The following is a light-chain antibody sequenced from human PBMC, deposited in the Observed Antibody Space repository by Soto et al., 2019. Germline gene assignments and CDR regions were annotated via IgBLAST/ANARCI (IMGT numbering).Light chain of an antibody. CDR1: RDIDNS. J-gene: IGKJ1*01. Sequence: QGTHSPPALSASMGTRATITCRASRDIDNSLAWYQQVPGKAPKLLIYAASTLQSGVPSRFRGSGSGTSFILTITSLQPEDVATYYCQKYNKAPWIFGQGTKVDVK. CDR2: AAS. CDR3: QKYNKAPWI. V-gene: IGKV1-27*01.